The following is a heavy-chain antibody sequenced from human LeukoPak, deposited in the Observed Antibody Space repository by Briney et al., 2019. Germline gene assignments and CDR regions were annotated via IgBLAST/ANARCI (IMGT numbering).Heavy chain of an antibody. D-gene: IGHD2-2*01. CDR1: GGSFSGYY. Sequence: SETLSLTCAVYGGSFSGYYWSWLRQPPGKGLEWIGEINHSGSTNYNPSLKGRVTISVDTSKNQFSLKLSSVTAADTAVYYCARGHCSSTSCYYYSSAAGRHFDYWGQGTLVTVSS. V-gene: IGHV4-34*01. CDR3: ARGHCSSTSCYYYSSAAGRHFDY. J-gene: IGHJ4*02. CDR2: INHSGST.